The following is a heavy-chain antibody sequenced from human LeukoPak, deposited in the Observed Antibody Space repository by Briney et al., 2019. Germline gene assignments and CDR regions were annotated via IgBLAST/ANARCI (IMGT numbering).Heavy chain of an antibody. J-gene: IGHJ4*02. CDR3: ARGDTTGTTRLDY. CDR2: ISYTGST. V-gene: IGHV4-39*01. CDR1: GDSFISDTYY. D-gene: IGHD1-1*01. Sequence: SETLSLTCSVSGDSFISDTYYWGWIRQPPGKGLEWIGSISYTGSTYYSPSLKSRVTISVDTSRRQSSLRLTSVTAADTAVYYCARGDTTGTTRLDYWGQGTLVTVSS.